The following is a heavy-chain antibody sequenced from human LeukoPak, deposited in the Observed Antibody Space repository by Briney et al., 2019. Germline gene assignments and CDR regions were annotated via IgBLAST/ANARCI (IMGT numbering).Heavy chain of an antibody. J-gene: IGHJ4*02. CDR2: IYWDDDK. D-gene: IGHD3-9*01. V-gene: IGHV2-5*02. Sequence: SGPTLVNLTQTLTLTCTFSGFSLSTSGVGVGWIRQPPGKALEWPALIYWDDDKRYSPSQKSMLTITKDTSKNQVVLTMTNMDPVDTATYYCAHVYYDILTGYYPWDYWGQGTLVTVSS. CDR3: AHVYYDILTGYYPWDY. CDR1: GFSLSTSGVG.